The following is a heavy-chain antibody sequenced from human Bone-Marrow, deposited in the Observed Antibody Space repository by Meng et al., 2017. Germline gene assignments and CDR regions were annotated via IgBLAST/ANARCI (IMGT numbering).Heavy chain of an antibody. J-gene: IGHJ2*01. CDR2: IHWNGGST. Sequence: GESLKISCAASGFSFDDHGMSWVRQAPGKGLEWVSGIHWNGGSTGYADSVKGRFTISRDNAENSLYLQMNSLRAEDTAVYYCARDNALYWYFDLWGRGTLVTVSS. V-gene: IGHV3-20*04. CDR1: GFSFDDHG. CDR3: ARDNALYWYFDL.